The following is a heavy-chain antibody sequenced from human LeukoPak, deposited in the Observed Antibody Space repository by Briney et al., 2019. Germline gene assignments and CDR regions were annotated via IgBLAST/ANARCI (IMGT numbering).Heavy chain of an antibody. CDR3: AKESDYHYYGSGSQIGYFDY. D-gene: IGHD3-10*01. CDR2: ISYDGSNK. V-gene: IGHV3-30*18. CDR1: GFTFSSYG. J-gene: IGHJ4*02. Sequence: PGGSLRLSCAASGFTFSSYGMHWVRQAPGKGLEWVAVISYDGSNKYYADSVKGRFTISRDNSKNTLYLQMNSPRAEDTAVYYCAKESDYHYYGSGSQIGYFDYWGQGTLVTVSS.